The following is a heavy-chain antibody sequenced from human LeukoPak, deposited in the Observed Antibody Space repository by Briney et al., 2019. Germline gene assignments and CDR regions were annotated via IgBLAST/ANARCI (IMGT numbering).Heavy chain of an antibody. D-gene: IGHD3-22*01. CDR2: IYYGGTT. V-gene: IGHV4-39*01. CDR3: ARQRDYYDSSGQSGFDS. Sequence: SETLSLTCSVSGGSIRSSGYFWGWIRQPRGKGLEWIGSIYYGGTTYYNPSRKSRFTISVDTSNKQFSLKLSSATAADTAFYYCARQRDYYDSSGQSGFDSWGQGTLVTVSS. J-gene: IGHJ4*02. CDR1: GGSIRSSGYF.